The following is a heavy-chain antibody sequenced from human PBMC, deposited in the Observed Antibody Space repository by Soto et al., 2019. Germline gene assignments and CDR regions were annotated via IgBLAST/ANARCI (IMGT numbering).Heavy chain of an antibody. Sequence: GGSLRLSCAASGFTFSSYSMNWVRQAPGKGLEWVSSISSSSSYIYYADSVKGRFTISRDNAKNSLYLQMNSLRAEDTAVYYCARWEQQLSSFDTWGQGTLVTVSS. D-gene: IGHD6-13*01. CDR2: ISSSSSYI. V-gene: IGHV3-21*01. CDR1: GFTFSSYS. J-gene: IGHJ5*02. CDR3: ARWEQQLSSFDT.